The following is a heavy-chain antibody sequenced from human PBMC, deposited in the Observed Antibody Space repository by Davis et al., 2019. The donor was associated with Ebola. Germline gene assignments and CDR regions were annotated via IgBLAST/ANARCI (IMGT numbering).Heavy chain of an antibody. CDR2: ISGSGGST. D-gene: IGHD3-3*01. Sequence: GGSLRLSCAASGFTFSNYAMSWVRQAPGKGLEWVSAISGSGGSTYYADSVKGRFTISRDNSKNTLYLQMNSLRAEDTAVYYCAKASFWSGYVLDYWGQGTLVTVSS. CDR1: GFTFSNYA. J-gene: IGHJ4*02. CDR3: AKASFWSGYVLDY. V-gene: IGHV3-23*01.